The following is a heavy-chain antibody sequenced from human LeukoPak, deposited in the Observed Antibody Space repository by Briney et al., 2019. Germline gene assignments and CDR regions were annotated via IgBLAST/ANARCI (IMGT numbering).Heavy chain of an antibody. CDR2: IIPILGIA. CDR3: ARGRAYPGYYYYYMDV. J-gene: IGHJ6*03. D-gene: IGHD2-21*01. V-gene: IGHV1-69*04. Sequence: GASVKVSCKASGGTFSSYAISWVRQAPGQGLEWMGRIIPILGIANYAQKFQGRVTITTDESTSTAYMELSSLRSEDTAVYYCARGRAYPGYYYYYMDVWGKGTTVTVSS. CDR1: GGTFSSYA.